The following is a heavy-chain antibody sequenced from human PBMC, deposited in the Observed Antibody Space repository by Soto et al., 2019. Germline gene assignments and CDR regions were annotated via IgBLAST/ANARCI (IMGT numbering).Heavy chain of an antibody. Sequence: QVQLVQSGAEVKKPGSSVKVSCKASGGTFSSYAISWVRQAPGQGLEWMGGIIPISGTANYAQKFQGRVPITADKSTSTAYMELSRLRSEDTAVYYCARSQGSSTSLEIYYYYYYGMDVWGQGTTVTVSS. CDR2: IIPISGTA. J-gene: IGHJ6*02. CDR3: ARSQGSSTSLEIYYYYYYGMDV. CDR1: GGTFSSYA. V-gene: IGHV1-69*06. D-gene: IGHD2-2*01.